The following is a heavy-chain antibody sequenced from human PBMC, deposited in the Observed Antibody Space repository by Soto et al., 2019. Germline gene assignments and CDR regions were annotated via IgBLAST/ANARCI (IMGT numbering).Heavy chain of an antibody. CDR2: IKSKSAAATR. CDR3: ASGTGKSDFDY. V-gene: IGHV3-15*01. CDR1: GFSFSDAW. J-gene: IGHJ4*01. Sequence: EVQLVESGGGLVKPGGSLRLSCAASGFSFSDAWMSWVRQAPGKGLEWVGRIKSKSAAATRDFAAPVKGRFAISRDDSKNTVFLQMNSLKIEDSGVYYCASGTGKSDFDYWGLGILVTVSS. D-gene: IGHD2-2*01.